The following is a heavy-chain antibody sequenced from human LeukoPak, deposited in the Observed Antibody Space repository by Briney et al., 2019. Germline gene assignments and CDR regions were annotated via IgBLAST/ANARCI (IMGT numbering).Heavy chain of an antibody. V-gene: IGHV4-39*01. Sequence: SETLSLTCTVSGDSISNTNYYWGWIRQPPGKGLEWIGSFCCSGNTYYNPSLKSRVTISVDTSKNQFSLKLSSVTAADTAVYYCARRQDIVVVPAGMPYDFDYWGQGTLVTVSS. CDR3: ARRQDIVVVPAGMPYDFDY. CDR2: FCCSGNT. D-gene: IGHD2-2*01. J-gene: IGHJ4*02. CDR1: GDSISNTNYY.